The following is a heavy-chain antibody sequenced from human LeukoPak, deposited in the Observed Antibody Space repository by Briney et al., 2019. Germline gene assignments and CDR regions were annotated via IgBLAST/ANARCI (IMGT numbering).Heavy chain of an antibody. V-gene: IGHV4-39*01. J-gene: IGHJ4*02. CDR2: IYYSGST. D-gene: IGHD3-16*02. Sequence: SETLSLTCTVSGGSISSSSYYWGWIRQPPGKGLEWIGSIYYSGSTYYNPSLKSRVTISVDTSKNQFSLKLSSVTAADTAVYYCARLRARYVWGSYRPYYFDYWGQGTLVTVSS. CDR3: ARLRARYVWGSYRPYYFDY. CDR1: GGSISSSSYY.